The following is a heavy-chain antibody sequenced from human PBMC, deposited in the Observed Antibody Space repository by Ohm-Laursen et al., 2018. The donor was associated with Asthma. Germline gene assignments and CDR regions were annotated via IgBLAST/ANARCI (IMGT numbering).Heavy chain of an antibody. D-gene: IGHD2-2*01. V-gene: IGHV4-61*01. CDR1: GASVSSDSFY. CDR2: GFSSWTT. CDR3: ASSSGSRSSHTVDY. Sequence: GTLSLTCTVSGASVSSDSFYWSWIRQPPGKGLDWIGYGFSSWTTHYNASLKSRVTISIDKSKNQFSLKLSSVTAADTAVYYCASSSGSRSSHTVDYWGQGTLVTVSA. J-gene: IGHJ4*02.